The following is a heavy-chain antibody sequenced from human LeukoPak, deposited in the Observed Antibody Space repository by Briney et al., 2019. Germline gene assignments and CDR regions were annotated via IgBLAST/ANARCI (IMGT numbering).Heavy chain of an antibody. CDR3: ARRGGWYKQAFDI. CDR1: GGSISSYY. CDR2: IYYSGST. D-gene: IGHD6-19*01. Sequence: SETLSLTCTVSGGSISSYYWSWIRQPPGKGLEWIGYIYYSGSTNYNPSLKSRVTISVDTSKNQFSLQLNSVTPEDTAVYYCARRGGWYKQAFDIWGQGTMVTVSS. V-gene: IGHV4-59*12. J-gene: IGHJ3*02.